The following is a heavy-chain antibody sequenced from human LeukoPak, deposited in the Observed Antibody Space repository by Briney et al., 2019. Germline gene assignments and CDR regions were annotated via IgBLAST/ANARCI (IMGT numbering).Heavy chain of an antibody. CDR1: GFTFSSYA. CDR3: EGSGIVPAAPVRFDP. D-gene: IGHD2-2*01. Sequence: PGGSRRLSCAASGFTFSSYAMSWVRQAPGKGLEWVSAISGSGGSTYYADSVKGRFTISRDNSKNTLYLQMNSLRAEDTAVYYCEGSGIVPAAPVRFDPWGQGTLVTVSS. J-gene: IGHJ5*02. CDR2: ISGSGGST. V-gene: IGHV3-23*01.